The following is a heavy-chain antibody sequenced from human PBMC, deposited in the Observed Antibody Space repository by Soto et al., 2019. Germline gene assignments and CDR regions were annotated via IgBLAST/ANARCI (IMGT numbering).Heavy chain of an antibody. V-gene: IGHV4-61*05. J-gene: IGHJ4*02. CDR3: ARLGGYYQAFDS. CDR1: GGSITSSSYY. CDR2: IYYSGTT. D-gene: IGHD3-22*01. Sequence: SETLSLTCAVSGGSITSSSYYWGWIRQPPGKGLEWIGNIYYSGTTNYHPSLKSRVTISLDTSKNQFSLKLSSVTAADTAVYYCARLGGYYQAFDSWGQGTLVTVSS.